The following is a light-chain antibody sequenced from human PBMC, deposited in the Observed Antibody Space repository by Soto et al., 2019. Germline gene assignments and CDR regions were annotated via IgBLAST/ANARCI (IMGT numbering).Light chain of an antibody. CDR3: ETWDTNTRV. CDR2: LEGSGTY. CDR1: SGHSSYI. V-gene: IGLV4-60*02. Sequence: QPVLTQSSSASASLGSSVKLTCTLSSGHSSYIIAWHQQQPGKAPRYLMKLEGSGTYNKGSGVPDRFSGSSSGADRYLTISNFQFEDEADYYCETWDTNTRVFGGGTKLTLL. J-gene: IGLJ2*01.